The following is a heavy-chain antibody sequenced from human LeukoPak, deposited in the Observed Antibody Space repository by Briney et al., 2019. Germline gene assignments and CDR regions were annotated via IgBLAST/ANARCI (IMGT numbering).Heavy chain of an antibody. V-gene: IGHV3-53*01. Sequence: GGSLRLSCAASGLTVSSNYMSWVRQAPGKGLEWVSAIYSGGSTYYADSVKGRFTISRDNSKNTLYLQMNSLRAEDTAVYYCARGGPMTTVVEYYFDYWGQGTLVTVSS. J-gene: IGHJ4*02. CDR1: GLTVSSNY. CDR2: IYSGGST. D-gene: IGHD4-23*01. CDR3: ARGGPMTTVVEYYFDY.